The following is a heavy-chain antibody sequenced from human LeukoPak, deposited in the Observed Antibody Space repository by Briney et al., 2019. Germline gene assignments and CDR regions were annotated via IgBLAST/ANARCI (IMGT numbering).Heavy chain of an antibody. J-gene: IGHJ4*02. V-gene: IGHV1-18*01. D-gene: IGHD1-26*01. CDR1: AYTFTSYG. Sequence: ASVKVSCKASAYTFTSYGISWVRQAPGQGLEWMGWISAYNGNTNYAHKLQGRGSMTTDTSTSTAYMELRSLRSDATAVYYCARTASGSYAPGVFDYWGQGTLVTVSS. CDR3: ARTASGSYAPGVFDY. CDR2: ISAYNGNT.